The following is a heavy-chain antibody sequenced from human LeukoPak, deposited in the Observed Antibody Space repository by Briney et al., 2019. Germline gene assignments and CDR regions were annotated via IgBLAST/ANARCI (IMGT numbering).Heavy chain of an antibody. J-gene: IGHJ4*02. CDR3: ARGVQGATLDY. CDR2: IYSGGST. Sequence: PGGSLRLSCAASGFTFSSYAMSWVRQAPGEGLEWVSVIYSGGSTYYADSVKGRFTISRDNSKNTLYLQMNSLRAEDTAVYYCARGVQGATLDYWGQGTLVTVSS. V-gene: IGHV3-66*01. D-gene: IGHD1-26*01. CDR1: GFTFSSYA.